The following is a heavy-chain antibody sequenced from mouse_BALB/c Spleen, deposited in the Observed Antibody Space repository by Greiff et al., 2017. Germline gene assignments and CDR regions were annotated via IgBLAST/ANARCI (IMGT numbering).Heavy chain of an antibody. D-gene: IGHD2-14*01. Sequence: VKLVESGPGLVAPSQSLSITCTVSGFSFTSYGVHWVRQPPGKGLEWLGVIWAGGSTNYNSALMSSLNISKDNSKSQVFLKMNSLQTEDTAMHYCARGNRYDVFAYWGQGTLVTVSA. CDR3: ARGNRYDVFAY. CDR1: GFSFTSYG. V-gene: IGHV2-9*02. CDR2: IWAGGST. J-gene: IGHJ3*01.